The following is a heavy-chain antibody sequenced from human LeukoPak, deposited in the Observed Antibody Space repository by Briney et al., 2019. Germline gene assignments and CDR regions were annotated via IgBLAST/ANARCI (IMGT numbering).Heavy chain of an antibody. CDR2: IYKSGTI. Sequence: GGSLRLSCAASGFTVTVNYMSWVRQAPGKGLEWVSIIYKSGTISYADSVKGRFISRDSSTNTLSLQMTSLRAEDTAVYYCAADFYTSYHLGYWGQGTLVTVSS. CDR1: GFTVTVNY. J-gene: IGHJ4*02. CDR3: AADFYTSYHLGY. V-gene: IGHV3-66*01. D-gene: IGHD3-16*01.